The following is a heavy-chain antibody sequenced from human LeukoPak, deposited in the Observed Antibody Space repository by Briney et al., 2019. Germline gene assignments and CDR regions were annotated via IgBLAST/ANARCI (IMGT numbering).Heavy chain of an antibody. Sequence: PGRSLRLSCAASGFTFSSYGMHWVRQAPGKGLEWVAVISYDGSNKYYADSVKGRFTISRDNSKNTLYLQMNSLRAEDTAVYYCAKGRGKWEPYGDFAFDIWGQGTMVTVSS. D-gene: IGHD1-26*01. CDR1: GFTFSSYG. CDR2: ISYDGSNK. V-gene: IGHV3-30*18. J-gene: IGHJ3*02. CDR3: AKGRGKWEPYGDFAFDI.